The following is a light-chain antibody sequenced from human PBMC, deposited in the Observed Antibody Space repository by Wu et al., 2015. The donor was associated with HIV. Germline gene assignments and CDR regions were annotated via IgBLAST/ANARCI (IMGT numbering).Light chain of an antibody. V-gene: IGKV3-11*01. CDR1: QTITSNY. Sequence: EIVLTQSPGTLSLSPGERATLSCRASQTITSNYLAWYQQKPGQAPRLLIYDASNRATGIPARFSGSGSGTDFTLTISSLEPEDFAVYYCQQRRYWPLYTFGQGTKLEIK. CDR2: DAS. J-gene: IGKJ2*01. CDR3: QQRRYWPLYT.